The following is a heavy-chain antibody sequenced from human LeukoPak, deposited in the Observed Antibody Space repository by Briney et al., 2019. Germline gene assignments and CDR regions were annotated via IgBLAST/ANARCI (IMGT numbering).Heavy chain of an antibody. Sequence: SETLSLTCTVSGGSIRGYYWSWIRQPAGKGLEWIGRSGSTTSYNPSLKSRVTMSQDTSKNQVSLQLNSVTAADTAVYYCARDPPDTSMANAMDVWGHGTMVTVSS. D-gene: IGHD5-18*01. V-gene: IGHV4-4*07. CDR1: GGSIRGYY. CDR2: SGST. CDR3: ARDPPDTSMANAMDV. J-gene: IGHJ3*01.